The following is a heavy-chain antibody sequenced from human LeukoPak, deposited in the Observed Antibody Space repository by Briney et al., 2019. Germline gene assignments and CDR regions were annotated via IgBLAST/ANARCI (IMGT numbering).Heavy chain of an antibody. CDR2: IYYSGST. V-gene: IGHV4-31*03. CDR1: GGSISSGGYY. J-gene: IGHJ4*02. CDR3: ARALYQPLLYYYFDY. D-gene: IGHD2-2*02. Sequence: KSSETLSLTCTVSGGSISSGGYYWSWIRQHPGKGLEWIGYIYYSGSTYYNPSLKSRVTISVDTSKNQFSLKLSSVTAADTAVYYCARALYQPLLYYYFDYWGQGTLVTVS.